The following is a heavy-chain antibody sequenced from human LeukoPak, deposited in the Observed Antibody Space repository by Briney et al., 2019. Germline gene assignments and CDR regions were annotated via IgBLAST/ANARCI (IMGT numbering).Heavy chain of an antibody. V-gene: IGHV4-34*01. CDR1: GGSFSGYY. CDR3: ARVEKYQVHQLLPYLLFDY. J-gene: IGHJ4*02. Sequence: PSETLSLTCAVYGGSFSGYYWNWIRQPPGKGLEWIGEINHSGSTNYNPSLKSRVTFSVDTSKNQFSLKLTSVTTADTAVYYYARVEKYQVHQLLPYLLFDYWGQGTLVTVSS. D-gene: IGHD2-2*01. CDR2: INHSGST.